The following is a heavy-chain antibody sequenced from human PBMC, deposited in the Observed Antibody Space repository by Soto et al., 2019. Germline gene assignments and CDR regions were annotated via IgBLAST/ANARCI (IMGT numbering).Heavy chain of an antibody. J-gene: IGHJ3*02. CDR2: ISGYKGNT. CDR1: GYTFTNFG. CDR3: ARDLAYCGGDCFKDVFDI. V-gene: IGHV1-18*01. Sequence: ASVKVSCKTSGYTFTNFGISWMRQAPGQGPEWMGWISGYKGNTYYAQKLQGRVTMTTDTSTSTAYMELRSLRSDDTAVYYCARDLAYCGGDCFKDVFDIWGQGTMVTVSS. D-gene: IGHD2-21*01.